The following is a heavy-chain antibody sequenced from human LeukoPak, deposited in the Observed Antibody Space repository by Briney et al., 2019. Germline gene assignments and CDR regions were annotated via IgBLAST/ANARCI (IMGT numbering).Heavy chain of an antibody. Sequence: QPGGSLRLSCAASGFTFSSYAMHWVRQAPGKGLEYVSAISSNGGSTYYANSVKGRFTISRDNSKNTLYLQMNSLRAEDTAVYYCAKVGYYYDSSGYGDFDYWGQGTLVTVSS. V-gene: IGHV3-64*01. D-gene: IGHD3-22*01. CDR3: AKVGYYYDSSGYGDFDY. J-gene: IGHJ4*02. CDR1: GFTFSSYA. CDR2: ISSNGGST.